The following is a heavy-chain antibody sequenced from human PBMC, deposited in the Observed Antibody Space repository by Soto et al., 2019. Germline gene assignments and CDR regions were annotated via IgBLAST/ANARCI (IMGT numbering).Heavy chain of an antibody. J-gene: IGHJ4*02. Sequence: PSETLSLTCTVSGGSISSYYWSWIRQHPGKGLEWIGYIYYSGNTYFNPSLKSRVSISKDTSKNQLSLKLSSVTAADTAVYYCARGPYYDFREYFDYWGQGTLVTVSS. CDR3: ARGPYYDFREYFDY. V-gene: IGHV4-59*06. D-gene: IGHD3-3*01. CDR2: IYYSGNT. CDR1: GGSISSYY.